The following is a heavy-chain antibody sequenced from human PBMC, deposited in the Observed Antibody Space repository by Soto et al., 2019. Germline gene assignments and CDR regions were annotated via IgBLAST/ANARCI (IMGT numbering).Heavy chain of an antibody. D-gene: IGHD6-13*01. J-gene: IGHJ5*02. CDR3: ASDPGIAAAGTSGWFDP. Sequence: QVQLVQSGAEVKKPGASVKVSYKASGYTFTSYGISWVRQAPGQGLEWMGWISAYNGNTNYAQKLQGRVTMTTDTSTSTAYMELRSLRSDDTAVYYCASDPGIAAAGTSGWFDPWGQGTLVTVSS. CDR2: ISAYNGNT. CDR1: GYTFTSYG. V-gene: IGHV1-18*01.